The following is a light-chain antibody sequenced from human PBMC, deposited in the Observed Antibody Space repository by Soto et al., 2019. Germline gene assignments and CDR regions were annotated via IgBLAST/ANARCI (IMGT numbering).Light chain of an antibody. Sequence: QSVLTQPPSVSAAPGQKVTISCSGSSSNLGNNYVSWYQQLPGTAPKLLIYDNNKRPSGIPDRFSGSKSGTSATLGITGLQTGDEADYYCGTWDSSLSAVVFGGGTKVTVL. V-gene: IGLV1-51*01. CDR3: GTWDSSLSAVV. CDR2: DNN. CDR1: SSNLGNNY. J-gene: IGLJ2*01.